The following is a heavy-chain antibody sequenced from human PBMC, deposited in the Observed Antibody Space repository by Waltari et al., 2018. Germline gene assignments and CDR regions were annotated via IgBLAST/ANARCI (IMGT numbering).Heavy chain of an antibody. CDR2: RKQDGSEK. CDR1: RFTFSNYW. CDR3: ARDLPSGAPGFDY. V-gene: IGHV3-7*01. J-gene: IGHJ4*02. Sequence: EVQLVESGGGLVQPGGSLRLSCAASRFTFSNYWMSWVRQAPGRGLGWVAKRKQDGSEKLYVDSGKGRFTISGDNAKNSLYLQMNSLRAEDTAVYYCARDLPSGAPGFDYWGQGTLVTVSS. D-gene: IGHD3-10*01.